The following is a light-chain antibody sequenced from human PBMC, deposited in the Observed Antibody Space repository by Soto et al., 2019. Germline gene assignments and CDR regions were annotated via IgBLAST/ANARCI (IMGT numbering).Light chain of an antibody. CDR1: SSDIGVYNY. Sequence: QSALTQPASVSGSPGQSITISCTGTSSDIGVYNYVSWYQQQPGKDPKLMIYDVTKRPSGVSNRFSGAKSGNTAYLTISGLQAEDEADYYCTSYRGSGIFEVFGGGTKLTVL. J-gene: IGLJ2*01. CDR3: TSYRGSGIFEV. V-gene: IGLV2-14*01. CDR2: DVT.